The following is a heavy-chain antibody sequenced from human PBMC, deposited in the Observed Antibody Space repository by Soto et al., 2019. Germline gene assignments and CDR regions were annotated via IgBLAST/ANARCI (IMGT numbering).Heavy chain of an antibody. D-gene: IGHD3-22*01. Sequence: SETLSLTCTVSGGSISSSSYYWGWIRQPPGKGLEWIGSIYYSGSTYYNPSLKSRVTISVDTSKNQFSLKLSSVTAAETAVYYCARQSRSSGLTYYYDSSGYHPYDYWGQGTLGTVSS. V-gene: IGHV4-39*01. CDR3: ARQSRSSGLTYYYDSSGYHPYDY. J-gene: IGHJ4*02. CDR2: IYYSGST. CDR1: GGSISSSSYY.